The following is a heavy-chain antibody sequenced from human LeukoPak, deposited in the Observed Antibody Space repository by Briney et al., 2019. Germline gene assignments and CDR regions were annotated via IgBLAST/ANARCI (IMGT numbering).Heavy chain of an antibody. CDR1: GGSFSSSSYY. V-gene: IGHV4-39*01. Sequence: SETLSLTCTVSGGSFSSSSYYWGWLRQPPGKGLEWIGSIYYSGSTYYNPSLKSRVTISVDTSKNQFSLKLSSVTAADTAVYYCARGAQTYYDKAPVDYWGQGTLVTVSS. J-gene: IGHJ4*02. CDR2: IYYSGST. D-gene: IGHD3-22*01. CDR3: ARGAQTYYDKAPVDY.